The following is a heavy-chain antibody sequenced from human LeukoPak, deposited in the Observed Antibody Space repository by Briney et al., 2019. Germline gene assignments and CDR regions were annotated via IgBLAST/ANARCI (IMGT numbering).Heavy chain of an antibody. V-gene: IGHV3-30*18. J-gene: IGHJ4*02. CDR1: GFTFSSYG. CDR3: AKDLRYYDSSGYLDY. Sequence: GRSLRLSCAASGFTFSSYGMHWVRQAPGKGLEWVAVISYDGSNKYYADSVKGRFTISRDNSKNTLYLQMNSLRAEGTAVYYCAKDLRYYDSSGYLDYWGQGTLVTVSS. D-gene: IGHD3-22*01. CDR2: ISYDGSNK.